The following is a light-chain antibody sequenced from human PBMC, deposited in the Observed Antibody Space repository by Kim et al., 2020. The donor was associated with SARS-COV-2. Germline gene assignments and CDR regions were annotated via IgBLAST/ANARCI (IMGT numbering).Light chain of an antibody. Sequence: EIVLTQSPVTLSLSPGERATLSCRASQSVTSNYLAWYQQKPGQAPRLLIYGASSRATDIPDRFSGSGSGTDFTLTISRLEPDDFAVYYCQHYVNSPLTFGGGTKVDIK. CDR1: QSVTSNY. V-gene: IGKV3-20*01. CDR2: GAS. J-gene: IGKJ4*01. CDR3: QHYVNSPLT.